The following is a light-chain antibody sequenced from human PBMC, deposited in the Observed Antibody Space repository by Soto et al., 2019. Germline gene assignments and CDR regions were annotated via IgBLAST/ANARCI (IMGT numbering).Light chain of an antibody. J-gene: IGKJ1*01. CDR2: GAS. Sequence: EIVLTQSPGTLSLSPGERATLSCRASQSVSSSYLAWYQQKPGQAPRLLIYGASSRATGIPDRFSGSGSGTDFTVTISRLEPEDFAVYYCQQYDSSPRTVGQGTKV. CDR1: QSVSSSY. CDR3: QQYDSSPRT. V-gene: IGKV3-20*01.